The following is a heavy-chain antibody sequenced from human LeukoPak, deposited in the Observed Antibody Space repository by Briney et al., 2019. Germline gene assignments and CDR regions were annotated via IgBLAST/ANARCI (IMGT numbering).Heavy chain of an antibody. CDR2: IYYSGST. V-gene: IGHV4-39*07. CDR3: ARVYSSDWYETDY. Sequence: SETLSLTCTVSGGSISSSSYYWGWIRQPPGKGLEWIGSIYYSGSTYYNPSLKSRVTISVDTSKNQFSLKLNSVTAADTAVYYCARVYSSDWYETDYWGQGTLVTVSS. J-gene: IGHJ4*02. D-gene: IGHD6-19*01. CDR1: GGSISSSSYY.